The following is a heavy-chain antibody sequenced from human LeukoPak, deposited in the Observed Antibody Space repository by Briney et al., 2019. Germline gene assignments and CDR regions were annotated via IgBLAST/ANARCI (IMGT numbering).Heavy chain of an antibody. CDR2: INPNSGGT. CDR1: GYTFTGYY. J-gene: IGHJ5*02. V-gene: IGHV1-2*02. D-gene: IGHD3-10*01. CDR3: ARGELLWFGELFSWFDP. Sequence: GASVKVSCKASGYTFTGYYMHWVRQAPGQGLEWMGWINPNSGGTSYAQKFQGRVTMTRDTSISTAYMELSRLRSDDTAVYYCARGELLWFGELFSWFDPWGQGTLVTVSS.